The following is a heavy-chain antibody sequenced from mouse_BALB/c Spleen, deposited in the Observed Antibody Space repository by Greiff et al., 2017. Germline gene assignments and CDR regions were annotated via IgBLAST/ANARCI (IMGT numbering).Heavy chain of an antibody. CDR1: GFTFSSFG. J-gene: IGHJ2*01. D-gene: IGHD3-3*01. Sequence: EVMLVESGGGLVQPGGSRKLSCAASGFTFSSFGMHWVRQAPEKGLEWVAYISSGSSTIYYADTVKGRFTISRDNPKNTLFLQMTSLRSEDTAMYYCARSRGTDEDYFDYGGQGTTLTVSS. CDR3: ARSRGTDEDYFDY. CDR2: ISSGSSTI. V-gene: IGHV5-17*02.